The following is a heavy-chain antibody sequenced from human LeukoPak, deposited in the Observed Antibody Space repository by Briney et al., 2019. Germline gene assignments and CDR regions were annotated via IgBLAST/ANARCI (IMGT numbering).Heavy chain of an antibody. D-gene: IGHD5-18*01. J-gene: IGHJ3*01. CDR1: GGSISSVGYY. Sequence: SETLSLTRTVSGGSISSVGYYWTWIRQHRGKGLEWIGLIYYSGSTYYNPSLKSRVTMSLDTSKNQFSLKLRSVTAADTAVYYCARDALGYSFSHYAFNVWGQGTMVAVSS. V-gene: IGHV4-31*03. CDR2: IYYSGST. CDR3: ARDALGYSFSHYAFNV.